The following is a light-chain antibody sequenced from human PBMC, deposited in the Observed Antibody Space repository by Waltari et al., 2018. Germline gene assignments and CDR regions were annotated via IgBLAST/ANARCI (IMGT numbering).Light chain of an antibody. V-gene: IGKV3-15*01. CDR2: GAS. CDR3: QQYNDWLGT. CDR1: QSVSSN. J-gene: IGKJ2*01. Sequence: EIVMTQSPATLSVSPGERATLSCRASQSVSSNLAWYQQKPGQAPRRLIYGASTRATDIPARFSGSGSGTEFTLTISSLQSEDFAVYYCQQYNDWLGTFGQGTKLEIK.